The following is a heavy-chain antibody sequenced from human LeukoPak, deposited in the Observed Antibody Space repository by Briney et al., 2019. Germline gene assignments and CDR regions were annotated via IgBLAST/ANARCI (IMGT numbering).Heavy chain of an antibody. CDR2: IYYSGST. V-gene: IGHV4-59*01. CDR1: GGSISSYY. D-gene: IGHD3-16*02. CDR3: ASSTYDYVWGSYLGPFDY. Sequence: SETLSPTCTVSGGSISSYYWSWIRQPPGKGLEWIGYIYYSGSTNYNPSLKSRVTISVDTSKNQFSLKLSSVTAADTAVYYCASSTYDYVWGSYLGPFDYWGQGTLVTVSS. J-gene: IGHJ4*02.